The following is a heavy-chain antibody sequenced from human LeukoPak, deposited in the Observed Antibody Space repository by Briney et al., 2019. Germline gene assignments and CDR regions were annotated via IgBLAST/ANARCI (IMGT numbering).Heavy chain of an antibody. CDR3: ARSGFMGDYDWFDP. D-gene: IGHD3-16*01. Sequence: SETLSLTCAVYGGSFSGYYWSWIRQPPGKGLEWIGYIFYSGTTKYSSSLKSRVTISLDTSKNQFSLRLSSVTAADTAVYYCARSGFMGDYDWFDPWGQGILVTVSS. CDR2: IFYSGTT. CDR1: GGSFSGYY. J-gene: IGHJ5*02. V-gene: IGHV4-59*08.